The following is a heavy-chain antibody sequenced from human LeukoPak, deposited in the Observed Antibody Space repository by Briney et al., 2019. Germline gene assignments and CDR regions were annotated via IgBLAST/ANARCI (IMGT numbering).Heavy chain of an antibody. V-gene: IGHV4-61*01. CDR2: IFYSGST. Sequence: PSETLSLTCTVSGASVSSGSYYWTWIRQPPGKGLEWIGYIFYSGSTNYNPSLESRVTISFDTSKNQFPLKLTSVTAADTAVYYCARDPGVTTGTYYFDSWGQGSLVTVSS. CDR3: ARDPGVTTGTYYFDS. D-gene: IGHD1-1*01. CDR1: GASVSSGSYY. J-gene: IGHJ4*02.